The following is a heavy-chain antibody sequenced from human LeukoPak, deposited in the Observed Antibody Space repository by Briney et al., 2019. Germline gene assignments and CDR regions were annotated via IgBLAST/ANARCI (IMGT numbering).Heavy chain of an antibody. J-gene: IGHJ5*02. CDR2: IYNSGRT. V-gene: IGHV4-59*08. Sequence: SETLSLTCTVSGGSISSYYWSWIRQPPGKGLEWIGYIYNSGRTNYNPSLKSRLTISVDTSKNQFSLKLSSVTAADTAFYYCARQYSTNWYDDRGWFDPWGQGTLVTVSS. D-gene: IGHD6-13*01. CDR1: GGSISSYY. CDR3: ARQYSTNWYDDRGWFDP.